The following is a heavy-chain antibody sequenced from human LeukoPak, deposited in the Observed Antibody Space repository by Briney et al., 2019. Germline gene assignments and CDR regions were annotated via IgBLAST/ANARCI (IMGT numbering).Heavy chain of an antibody. CDR3: ARVLRGPRDSSGNYYYFDY. V-gene: IGHV2-70*01. Sequence: SGPTLVNPTPTLTLTCTFSGFSLRTSGMRLSWIRQPPGKALEWLAPIDWDDDKYYSTSLKTRLTISKDTSKNQVALTMTNMDPLDTATYYCARVLRGPRDSSGNYYYFDYWGQGTPVTVSS. CDR1: GFSLRTSGMR. D-gene: IGHD3-22*01. J-gene: IGHJ4*02. CDR2: IDWDDDK.